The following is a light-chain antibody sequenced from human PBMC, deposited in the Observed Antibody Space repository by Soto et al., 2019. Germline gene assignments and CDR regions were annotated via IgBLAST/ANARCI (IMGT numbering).Light chain of an antibody. CDR3: SSYTSSSTLYV. V-gene: IGLV2-14*01. J-gene: IGLJ1*01. Sequence: SAPTQPSSASGSPGQALTLSPPGTSSDVGGYNYVSWYQQHPGKAPKLMIYDVSNRPSGVSNRFSGSKSGNTASLTISRLQAEDEADYYCSSYTSSSTLYVFGTGTKVTVL. CDR2: DVS. CDR1: SSDVGGYNY.